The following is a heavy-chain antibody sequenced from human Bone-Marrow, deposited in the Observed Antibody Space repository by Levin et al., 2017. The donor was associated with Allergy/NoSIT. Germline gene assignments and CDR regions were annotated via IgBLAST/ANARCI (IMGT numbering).Heavy chain of an antibody. J-gene: IGHJ6*02. Sequence: GGSLRLSCAASGFTFDDFAMHWVRQPPGKGLEWVSGINWNSDTIDYADSVKGRFTISRDNSKNTLYLQMKSLRAEDTALYYCARDPQDYDYIWVAYYYGLDAWGQGTTVTVSS. V-gene: IGHV3-9*01. CDR2: INWNSDTI. D-gene: IGHD3-16*01. CDR3: ARDPQDYDYIWVAYYYGLDA. CDR1: GFTFDDFA.